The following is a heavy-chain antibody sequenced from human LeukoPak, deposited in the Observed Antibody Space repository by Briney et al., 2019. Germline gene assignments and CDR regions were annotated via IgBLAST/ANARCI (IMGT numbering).Heavy chain of an antibody. J-gene: IGHJ6*02. CDR3: ARGGSMVRGAYAYGMDV. CDR1: GYTFTSYD. CDR2: MYANSGNT. Sequence: ASVKVSCKASGYTFTSYDINWVRQATGQGRGWVGWMYANSGNTGYAQKFQGRVTMTRNTSISTAYMELSSLRSEDTAVYYCARGGSMVRGAYAYGMDVWGQGTTVTVSS. D-gene: IGHD3-10*01. V-gene: IGHV1-8*01.